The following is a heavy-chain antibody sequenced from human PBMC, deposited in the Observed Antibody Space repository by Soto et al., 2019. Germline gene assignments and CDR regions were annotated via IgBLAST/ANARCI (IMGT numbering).Heavy chain of an antibody. CDR3: ARADYDSSGYSSLIDY. Sequence: SETLSLTCTVSGGSISSGGYYWSWIRQHPGKGLEWIGYIYYSGSTYYNPSLKSRVTISVDTSKNQFSLKLSSVTAADTAVYYCARADYDSSGYSSLIDYWGQGTLVTVSS. V-gene: IGHV4-31*03. D-gene: IGHD3-22*01. CDR1: GGSISSGGYY. CDR2: IYYSGST. J-gene: IGHJ4*02.